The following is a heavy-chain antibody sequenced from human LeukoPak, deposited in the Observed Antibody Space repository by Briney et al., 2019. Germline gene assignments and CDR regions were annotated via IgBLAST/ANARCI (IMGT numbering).Heavy chain of an antibody. Sequence: GASVTVSCKASGYTFTSYYMHWVRQAPGQGLEWMGIINPSGGRTSYAQKFQGRVTMTRDTSTSTIFMELSSLRSEDTAVYYCARVANYGDYPYYFDYWGQGTLVTVSS. V-gene: IGHV1-46*01. D-gene: IGHD4-17*01. CDR3: ARVANYGDYPYYFDY. CDR2: INPSGGRT. CDR1: GYTFTSYY. J-gene: IGHJ4*02.